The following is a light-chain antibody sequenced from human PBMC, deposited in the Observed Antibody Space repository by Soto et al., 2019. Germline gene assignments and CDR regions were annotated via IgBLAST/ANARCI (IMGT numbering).Light chain of an antibody. V-gene: IGKV3-15*01. CDR3: QQFNNWPQT. Sequence: EILMAQSPVTLSVSPGERATLSCRASQSVSRNLAWYQQKPGQAPRLLIYGASTRATGIPARFSGSGSGTEFTLTISSLQSEDFAVYFCQQFNNWPQTFGQGTKVDIK. CDR1: QSVSRN. CDR2: GAS. J-gene: IGKJ1*01.